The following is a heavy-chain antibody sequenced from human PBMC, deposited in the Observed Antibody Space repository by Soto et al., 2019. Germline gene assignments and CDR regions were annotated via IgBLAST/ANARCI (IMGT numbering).Heavy chain of an antibody. V-gene: IGHV1-69*01. CDR2: IIPIPGTA. Sequence: QVQLVQSGAEVKKPGSSVKVSCKASGGTFGSYAISWVRQAPGQGLEWMGGIIPIPGTANYAQKFQGRVTIAADESTSTAYMELSSVRSEDTAVYYCARSQGSSTSLEIYYYYYYGMDVWGQGITVTVSS. CDR1: GGTFGSYA. D-gene: IGHD2-2*01. CDR3: ARSQGSSTSLEIYYYYYYGMDV. J-gene: IGHJ6*02.